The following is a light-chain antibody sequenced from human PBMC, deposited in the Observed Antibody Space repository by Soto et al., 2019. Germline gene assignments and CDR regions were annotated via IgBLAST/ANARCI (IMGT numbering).Light chain of an antibody. J-gene: IGKJ1*01. V-gene: IGKV1-39*01. CDR2: RAS. CDR3: QHSYGSPPWT. CDR1: QSISTY. Sequence: DIQMTQSPSSLSASVGDRVTISCRTSQSISTYLNWYQQKPGTAPRLLIYRASSVKSGVPPRFSGSGSGRDFNLTITSLRPEDIATYFCQHSYGSPPWTFGQGTKVEVK.